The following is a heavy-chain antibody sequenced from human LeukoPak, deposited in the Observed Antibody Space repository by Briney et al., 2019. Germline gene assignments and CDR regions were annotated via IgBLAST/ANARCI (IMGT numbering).Heavy chain of an antibody. CDR3: ARHRQDPSYSSSPTARGIWDY. Sequence: SETLSLTCTVSGGSISSSSYYWGWIRQPPGKGLEWIGSIYYSGSTYYNPSLKSRVTISVDTSKNQFSLKLSSVTAADTAVYYCARHRQDPSYSSSPTARGIWDYWGQGTLVTVSS. CDR1: GGSISSSSYY. CDR2: IYYSGST. D-gene: IGHD6-6*01. J-gene: IGHJ4*02. V-gene: IGHV4-39*01.